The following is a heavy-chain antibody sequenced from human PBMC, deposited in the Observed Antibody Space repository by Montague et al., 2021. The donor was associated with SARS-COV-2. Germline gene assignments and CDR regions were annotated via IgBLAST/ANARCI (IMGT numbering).Heavy chain of an antibody. CDR1: GGSFSGYY. Sequence: SETLSLTCAVYGGSFSGYYWSWIRQPPGKGLEWIGEISHSGSTNYNPSLKSRVTLSVDTSKNQFSLKLSSVTAADTAVYYCARGLAELRYFDWYHYYFDYWGQGTLVTVSS. J-gene: IGHJ4*02. CDR3: ARGLAELRYFDWYHYYFDY. D-gene: IGHD3-9*01. V-gene: IGHV4-34*01. CDR2: ISHSGST.